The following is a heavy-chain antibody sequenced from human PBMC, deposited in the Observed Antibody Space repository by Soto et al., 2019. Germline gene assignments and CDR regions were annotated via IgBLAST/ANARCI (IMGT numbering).Heavy chain of an antibody. D-gene: IGHD3-16*01. V-gene: IGHV3-11*01. CDR3: ARPRSVFLSFGGNSEIYA. Sequence: PGGSLRLSCAASGFTFSDYYMSWIRQAPGKGLEWVSYISSSGSTIYYADSVKGRFTISRDNAKNSLYLQMNSLRAEDTAVYYCARPRSVFLSFGGNSEIYARAQGNALTISS. CDR1: GFTFSDYY. J-gene: IGHJ6*02. CDR2: ISSSGSTI.